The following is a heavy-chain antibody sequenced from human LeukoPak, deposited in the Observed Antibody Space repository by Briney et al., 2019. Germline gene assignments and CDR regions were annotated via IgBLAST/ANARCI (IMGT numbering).Heavy chain of an antibody. CDR1: GYTFTSYY. CDR3: ATSVRFRGSYYLLVFDY. CDR2: INPSGGST. D-gene: IGHD1-26*01. Sequence: ASVKVSCKASGYTFTSYYMHWVRQAPGQGLEWMGIINPSGGSTSYAQKFQGRVTMTRDTSTSTVYMELSSLRSEDTAVYYCATSVRFRGSYYLLVFDYWGQGTLVTVSS. V-gene: IGHV1-46*01. J-gene: IGHJ4*02.